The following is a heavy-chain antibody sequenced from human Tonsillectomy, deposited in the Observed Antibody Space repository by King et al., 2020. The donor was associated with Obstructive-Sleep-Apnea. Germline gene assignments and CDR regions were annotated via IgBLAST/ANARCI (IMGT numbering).Heavy chain of an antibody. D-gene: IGHD3-3*02. J-gene: IGHJ6*02. V-gene: IGHV3-74*03. CDR3: ARVAFSSPHFYYCGMDV. Sequence: VQLVESGGGLVQPGGSLRLSCAASGFTFSSYWMQWVRQAPGTGLVWVSRINSDGSSTTYADSVEGRFTISRDNAKNTLFLQMNSLRADDTAVYYCARVAFSSPHFYYCGMDVWGQGTTVTVSS. CDR1: GFTFSSYW. CDR2: INSDGSST.